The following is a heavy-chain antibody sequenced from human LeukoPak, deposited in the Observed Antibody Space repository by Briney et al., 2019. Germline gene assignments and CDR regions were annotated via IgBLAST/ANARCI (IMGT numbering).Heavy chain of an antibody. CDR1: GYSFTTYW. V-gene: IGHV5-51*01. J-gene: IGHJ4*02. CDR2: IYPGDSDT. Sequence: GESLQISCRGSGYSFTTYWIGWVRQMPGKGLEWMGIIYPGDSDTRYSPSFQGQVTISADKSISTAYLQWSSLKASDTAMYYCARQGLEYSSPWYFDSWGQGTLVTVSS. D-gene: IGHD6-6*01. CDR3: ARQGLEYSSPWYFDS.